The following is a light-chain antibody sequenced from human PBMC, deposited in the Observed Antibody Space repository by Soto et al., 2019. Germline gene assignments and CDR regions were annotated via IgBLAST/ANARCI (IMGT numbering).Light chain of an antibody. V-gene: IGKV1-9*01. CDR3: QQLNSYPIT. J-gene: IGKJ5*01. CDR1: QGISSY. CDR2: AAS. Sequence: DIQLTQSPSFLSASVVDRVTITCRACQGISSYLAWYQQKPGKAPKLLIYAASTLQSGVPSRFSGSGSGTEFTLTISSLQPEDFATYYCQQLNSYPITFGQGTRLEIK.